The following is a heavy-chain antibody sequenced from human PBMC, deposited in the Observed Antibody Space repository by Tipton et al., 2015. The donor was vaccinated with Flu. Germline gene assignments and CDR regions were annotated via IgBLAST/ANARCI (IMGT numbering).Heavy chain of an antibody. CDR3: ARQSPSYYYDSGNYFSLDY. CDR2: IYYSGTT. Sequence: TLSLTCTVSGGSISSSSYYWGWIRQPPGKGLESIGSIYYSGTTYYTSSLKSRVTISEDTSKNQFSLKLSSVTASDTAVYYCARQSPSYYYDSGNYFSLDYWGQGILVTVSS. CDR1: GGSISSSSYY. V-gene: IGHV4-39*01. D-gene: IGHD3-10*01. J-gene: IGHJ4*02.